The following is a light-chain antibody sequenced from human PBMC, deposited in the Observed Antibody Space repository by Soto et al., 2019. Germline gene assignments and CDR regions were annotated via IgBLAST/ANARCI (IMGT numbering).Light chain of an antibody. CDR1: QSVGAN. J-gene: IGKJ2*01. Sequence: EIVMTQSPATLSVSPGERATLSCRASQSVGANLAWYQQKPGQAPRLLIYGASTRASGIPARFSGSGSGTEFTLTISSLQSEDFAIYYCQPYNDWVKTFGQGTKLESK. V-gene: IGKV3-15*01. CDR3: QPYNDWVKT. CDR2: GAS.